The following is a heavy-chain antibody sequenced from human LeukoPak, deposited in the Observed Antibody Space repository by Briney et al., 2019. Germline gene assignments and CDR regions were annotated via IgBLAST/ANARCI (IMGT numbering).Heavy chain of an antibody. CDR2: IYTTGTT. J-gene: IGHJ2*01. Sequence: PSQTLSLTCTVSGGSINSGSYYWNWIRQSAGKGLEWIGHIYTTGTTNCNPSLKSRVTISLDTSKNQFSLKLSSVTAADTAVYYCARSPTGEDFDLWGRGTLVTVSS. D-gene: IGHD7-27*01. V-gene: IGHV4-61*09. CDR3: ARSPTGEDFDL. CDR1: GGSINSGSYY.